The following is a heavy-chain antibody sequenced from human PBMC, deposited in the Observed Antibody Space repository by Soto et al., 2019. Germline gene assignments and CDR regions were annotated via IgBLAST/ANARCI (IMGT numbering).Heavy chain of an antibody. J-gene: IGHJ3*02. V-gene: IGHV3-23*01. CDR3: AKDLQLLRFLEWLFEAHAFDI. Sequence: GGSLRLSCAASGFTFSSYAMSWVRQAPGKGLEWVSAISGSGGSTYYADSVKGRFTISRDNSKNTLYLQMNSLRAEDTAVYYCAKDLQLLRFLEWLFEAHAFDIWGQGTMVTVSS. CDR1: GFTFSSYA. D-gene: IGHD3-3*01. CDR2: ISGSGGST.